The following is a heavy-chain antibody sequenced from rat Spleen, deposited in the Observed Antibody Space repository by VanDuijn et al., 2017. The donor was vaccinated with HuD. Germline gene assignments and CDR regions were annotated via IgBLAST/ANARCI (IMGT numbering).Heavy chain of an antibody. CDR2: MWYDGDT. Sequence: QVQLKESGPGLVQPSETLSLTCTVSGFSLTTYSVSWVRQPSGKGPEWMGKMWYDGDTAYNSVLKSRLSISRDTSKNQVFLKMNSLQTEDTAMYFCARWAYTTDGDLYYFNYWGQGVMVTVSS. CDR1: GFSLTTYS. J-gene: IGHJ2*01. V-gene: IGHV2-34*01. D-gene: IGHD1-6*01. CDR3: ARWAYTTDGDLYYFNY.